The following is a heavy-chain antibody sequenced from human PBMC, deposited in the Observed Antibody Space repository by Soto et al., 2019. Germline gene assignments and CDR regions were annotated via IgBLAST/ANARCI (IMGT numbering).Heavy chain of an antibody. V-gene: IGHV4-31*03. Sequence: TLSLTCTVSGASITSGAYYWTWIRQHPGKGLEWIAYIHYSCRTYYNPSLKSRVTISVDTSNNQFSLKLSSVTAADTAAYYCARYYFDSSGYSNWFDPWGQGTLVTVSS. D-gene: IGHD3-22*01. CDR1: GASITSGAYY. CDR2: IHYSCRT. J-gene: IGHJ5*02. CDR3: ARYYFDSSGYSNWFDP.